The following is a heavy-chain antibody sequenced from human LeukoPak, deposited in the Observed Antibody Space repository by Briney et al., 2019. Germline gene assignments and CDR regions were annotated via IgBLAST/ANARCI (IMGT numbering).Heavy chain of an antibody. V-gene: IGHV4-39*01. CDR2: LYYRGST. J-gene: IGHJ4*02. Sequence: SETLSLTCTVSGDSISSRSYSWGWIRQPPGKGLEWIGTLYYRGSTFYNPSLNSRVIISVDTSQNQFSLSLSSVTAADTAVYYCARRTSYYTTDFWGQGTLVTVSS. D-gene: IGHD1-26*01. CDR1: GDSISSRSYS. CDR3: ARRTSYYTTDF.